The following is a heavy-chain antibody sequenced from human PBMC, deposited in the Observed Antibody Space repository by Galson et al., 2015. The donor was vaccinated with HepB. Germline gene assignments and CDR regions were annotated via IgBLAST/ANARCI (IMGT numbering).Heavy chain of an antibody. CDR1: GFTFDNYA. V-gene: IGHV3-23*01. Sequence: SLRLSCAASGFTFDNYAMSWVRQAPGKGLEWVSSITSGGYNTYYADSVKGRFTISRDNSKNTLYLHRNSLRAEDTAVYYCAKDRKTVAAVYFDYWGQGTLVTVSS. D-gene: IGHD6-19*01. J-gene: IGHJ4*02. CDR3: AKDRKTVAAVYFDY. CDR2: ITSGGYNT.